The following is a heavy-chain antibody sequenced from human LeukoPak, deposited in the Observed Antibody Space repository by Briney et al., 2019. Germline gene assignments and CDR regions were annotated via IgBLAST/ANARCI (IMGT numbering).Heavy chain of an antibody. Sequence: PSETLSLTCAVSGYSISSGYYWGWIRQPPGKGLEWIGSIYHSGSTYYNPSLKSRVTISVDTSKNQFSLKLSSVTAADTAVYYCARTSEGAAASNWFDPWDQGTLVTVSS. CDR1: GYSISSGYY. D-gene: IGHD6-13*01. V-gene: IGHV4-38-2*01. J-gene: IGHJ5*02. CDR3: ARTSEGAAASNWFDP. CDR2: IYHSGST.